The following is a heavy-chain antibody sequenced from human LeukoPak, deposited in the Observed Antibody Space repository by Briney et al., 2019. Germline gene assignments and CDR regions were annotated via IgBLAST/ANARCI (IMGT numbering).Heavy chain of an antibody. CDR1: GFTFSSYA. V-gene: IGHV3-23*01. Sequence: GGSLRLSCAASGFTFSSYAMSWVRQAPGKGLEWVSAISGSGGSTYYADSVKGRFTISRDNSKNTLYLQMNSLRAEDTAVYYCAKGLGGGYSYGRAYFDYWGQGTLVTVSS. CDR3: AKGLGGGYSYGRAYFDY. CDR2: ISGSGGST. D-gene: IGHD5-18*01. J-gene: IGHJ4*02.